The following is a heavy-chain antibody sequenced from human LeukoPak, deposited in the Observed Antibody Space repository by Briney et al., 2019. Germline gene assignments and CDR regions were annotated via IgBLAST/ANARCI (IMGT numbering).Heavy chain of an antibody. Sequence: PGGSLRLSCAASGFTFSDYYMSWIRQAPGKGLEWVSYMSSSSSYTNYADSVKGRFTISRDDAKNSLYLQMNSLRAEDTAVYYCAKPLAITFGGVIGCDFDYWGQGTLVTVSS. CDR1: GFTFSDYY. V-gene: IGHV3-11*03. CDR3: AKPLAITFGGVIGCDFDY. D-gene: IGHD3-16*02. J-gene: IGHJ4*02. CDR2: MSSSSSYT.